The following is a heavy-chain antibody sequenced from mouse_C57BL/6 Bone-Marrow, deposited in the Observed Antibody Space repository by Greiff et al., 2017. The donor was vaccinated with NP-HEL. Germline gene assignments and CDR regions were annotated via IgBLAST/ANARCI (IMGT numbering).Heavy chain of an antibody. CDR3: ARHDYGSSQGDAMDY. V-gene: IGHV5-9*01. J-gene: IGHJ4*01. CDR1: GFTFSSYT. D-gene: IGHD1-1*01. CDR2: ISGGGGNT. Sequence: EVQVVESGGGLVKPGGSLKLSCAASGFTFSSYTMSWVRQTPEKRLEWVATISGGGGNTYYPDSVKGRFTISRDNAKNTLYLQMSSLRSEDTALYYCARHDYGSSQGDAMDYWGQGTSVTVSS.